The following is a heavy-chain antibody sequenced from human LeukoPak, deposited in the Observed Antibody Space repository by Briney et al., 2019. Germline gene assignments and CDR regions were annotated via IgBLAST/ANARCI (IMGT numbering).Heavy chain of an antibody. D-gene: IGHD5-24*01. Sequence: PGGSLRLSCSASGFTFSCCAMHWVRLAPGTGLEYVSGTSSNGGSTYYADSMEGRFTISRDNSKNTLYLQMSSLRPEDTAVYYCVKDWVATIVAPRHFYYWGQGTLVTVSS. J-gene: IGHJ4*02. CDR3: VKDWVATIVAPRHFYY. CDR1: GFTFSCCA. CDR2: TSSNGGST. V-gene: IGHV3-64D*09.